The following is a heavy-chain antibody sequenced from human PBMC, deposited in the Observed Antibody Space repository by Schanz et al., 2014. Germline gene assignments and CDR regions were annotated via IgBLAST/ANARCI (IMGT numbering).Heavy chain of an antibody. V-gene: IGHV3-NL1*01. J-gene: IGHJ4*02. D-gene: IGHD2-15*01. Sequence: QVHLVESGGGVVQPGGSLRLSCAASGFPFDTYIMKWVRQAPGKGLEWVSGINTSGGSRYYAESVKGRFTISRDNSKNTLYLQMNSLRAEDTAVYYCARDPGGTKTHGLWGQGTLVTVSS. CDR2: INTSGGSR. CDR3: ARDPGGTKTHGL. CDR1: GFPFDTYI.